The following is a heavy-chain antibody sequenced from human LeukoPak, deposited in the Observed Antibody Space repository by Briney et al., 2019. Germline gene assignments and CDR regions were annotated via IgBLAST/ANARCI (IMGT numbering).Heavy chain of an antibody. CDR2: ISGSGGST. J-gene: IGHJ6*03. D-gene: IGHD3-3*01. CDR1: GFTFSSYA. CDR3: AKEEINYDFWSNSYMDV. V-gene: IGHV3-23*01. Sequence: PGGSLRLSCAASGFTFSSYAMNWVRQGPGKGLEWVSAISGSGGSTYYADSVKGRFTISRDNSKNTLYLQMNSLRAEDTAVYYCAKEEINYDFWSNSYMDVWGKGTTVTVSS.